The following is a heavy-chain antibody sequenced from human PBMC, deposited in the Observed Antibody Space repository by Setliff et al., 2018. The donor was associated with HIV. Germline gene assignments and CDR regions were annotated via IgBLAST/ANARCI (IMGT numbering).Heavy chain of an antibody. J-gene: IGHJ5*02. Sequence: PSETLSLTCAVYGGTFSDYSWTWIRRPPGKGLEWIGEIYHTGNTNYNPALKSRVTISVDKYKKRFSLKLTSVTAADTAVYYCARLHTDYGSWYFDRWGQGILVTVSS. CDR1: GGTFSDYS. D-gene: IGHD3-10*01. CDR2: IYHTGNT. CDR3: ARLHTDYGSWYFDR. V-gene: IGHV4-34*01.